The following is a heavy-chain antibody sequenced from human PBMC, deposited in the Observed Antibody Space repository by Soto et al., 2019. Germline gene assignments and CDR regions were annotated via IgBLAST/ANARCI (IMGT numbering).Heavy chain of an antibody. D-gene: IGHD2-21*02. CDR1: GITLSHTG. CDR2: LKSKRDGGAS. Sequence: EVQLVESGGGSVKPGGSLRLACAVSGITLSHTGMGWVRQAPGKGLEWMTRLKSKRDGGASDYAAPVKGRFSGSRDESQNTLYRQMSNLTAECTAVYHCTAEGGVTEYPLFWGWGQATLVTVSS. V-gene: IGHV3-15*01. CDR3: TAEGGVTEYPLFWG. J-gene: IGHJ4*02.